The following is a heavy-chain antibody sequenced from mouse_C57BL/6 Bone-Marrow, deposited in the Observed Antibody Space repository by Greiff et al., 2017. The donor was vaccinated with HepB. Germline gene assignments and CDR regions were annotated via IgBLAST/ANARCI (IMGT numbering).Heavy chain of an antibody. CDR1: GYTFTSYW. Sequence: QVQLQQPGAELVMPGASVKLSCKASGYTFTSYWMHWVKQRPGQGLEWIGEIDPSDSYTNYNQKFKGKSTLTVDKSSSTAYMQLSSLTSEDSAVYDCASGGLRGGNWYFDVWGTGTTVTVSS. J-gene: IGHJ1*03. D-gene: IGHD2-4*01. CDR3: ASGGLRGGNWYFDV. CDR2: IDPSDSYT. V-gene: IGHV1-69*01.